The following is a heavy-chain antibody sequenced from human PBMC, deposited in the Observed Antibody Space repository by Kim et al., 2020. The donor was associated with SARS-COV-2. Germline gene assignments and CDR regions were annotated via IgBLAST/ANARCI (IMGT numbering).Heavy chain of an antibody. CDR1: GYTFTSYG. CDR2: ISAYNGNT. J-gene: IGHJ6*02. V-gene: IGHV1-18*01. Sequence: ASVKVSCKASGYTFTSYGISWVRQAPGQGLEWMGWISAYNGNTNYAQKLQGRVTMTTDTSTSTAYMELRSLRSDDTAVYYCAREGNCSSTSCLYYYYYYGMDVWGQGTTVTVSS. CDR3: AREGNCSSTSCLYYYYYYGMDV. D-gene: IGHD2-2*01.